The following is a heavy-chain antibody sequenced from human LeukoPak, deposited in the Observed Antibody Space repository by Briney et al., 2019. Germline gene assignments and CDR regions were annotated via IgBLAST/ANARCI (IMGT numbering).Heavy chain of an antibody. V-gene: IGHV3-30*04. D-gene: IGHD4-17*01. Sequence: PWGSLSLSCAASGCAFTSFSMHWVRHAPAKGLVWVALISYDGNNQYYGDSVKGRFTISRDNSKNTLYLQMHSLPVEDTAVYYCAGDPNTVTPRVFYHWGQGTLVTVSS. CDR2: ISYDGNNQ. CDR3: AGDPNTVTPRVFYH. J-gene: IGHJ4*02. CDR1: GCAFTSFS.